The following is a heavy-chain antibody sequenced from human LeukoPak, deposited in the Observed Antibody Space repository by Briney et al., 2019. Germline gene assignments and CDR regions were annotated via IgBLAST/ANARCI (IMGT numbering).Heavy chain of an antibody. V-gene: IGHV1-18*01. D-gene: IGHD6-13*01. Sequence: ASVKVSCKASGYTFTSYGISWVRQAPGQGLEWMGWISAYNGNTNYAQKLQGRVTMTTDTSTSTAYMELRSLRSDDTAVYYCARDGDGEQQLAYNWFDPWGQGTLVTVSS. CDR2: ISAYNGNT. CDR3: ARDGDGEQQLAYNWFDP. CDR1: GYTFTSYG. J-gene: IGHJ5*02.